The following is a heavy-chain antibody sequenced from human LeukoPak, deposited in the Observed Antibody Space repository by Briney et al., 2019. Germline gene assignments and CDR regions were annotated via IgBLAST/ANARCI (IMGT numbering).Heavy chain of an antibody. Sequence: SETLSLTCTVSGGSISSHYWSWIRQPPGKGLEWIGYIYYSGSTNYSPSLKSRVTISVGTSKNQFSLKLSSVTAADTAVYYCARAVEQLVLYYYYYYTDVWGKGTTVTVSS. CDR2: IYYSGST. D-gene: IGHD6-13*01. V-gene: IGHV4-59*11. CDR3: ARAVEQLVLYYYYYYTDV. CDR1: GGSISSHY. J-gene: IGHJ6*03.